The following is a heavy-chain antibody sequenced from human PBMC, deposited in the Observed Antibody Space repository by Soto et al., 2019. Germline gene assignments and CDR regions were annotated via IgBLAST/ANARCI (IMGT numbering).Heavy chain of an antibody. CDR1: GFTFSSYS. D-gene: IGHD1-26*01. Sequence: PGGSLRLSCAASGFTFSSYSMNWVRQAPGKGLEWVSSISSSSSYIYYADSVKGRFTISRDNAKNSLYLQMNSLRAEDTAVYYCARDFVGIVAIPWATSGDWFDPWGQGTLVTVSS. CDR3: ARDFVGIVAIPWATSGDWFDP. J-gene: IGHJ5*02. V-gene: IGHV3-21*01. CDR2: ISSSSSYI.